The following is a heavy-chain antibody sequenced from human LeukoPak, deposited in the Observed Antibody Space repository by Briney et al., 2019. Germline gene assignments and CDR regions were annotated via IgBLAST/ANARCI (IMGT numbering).Heavy chain of an antibody. J-gene: IGHJ6*03. CDR3: ARESPRRSDYSYYYYMDV. D-gene: IGHD3-3*01. Sequence: ASVKVSCKASGYTFTCYYMRWVRQAPGQGLEWMGMLNPSGGSTSYAQKFQGRVTMTRDTSTSTVYMQLSSLRSEDTAVYYCARESPRRSDYSYYYYMDVSGKGTTVTVSS. CDR2: LNPSGGST. CDR1: GYTFTCYY. V-gene: IGHV1-46*01.